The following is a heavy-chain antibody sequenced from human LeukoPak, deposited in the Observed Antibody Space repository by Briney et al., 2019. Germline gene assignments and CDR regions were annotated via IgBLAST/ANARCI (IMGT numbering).Heavy chain of an antibody. D-gene: IGHD6-13*01. J-gene: IGHJ2*01. V-gene: IGHV3-48*03. CDR1: GFTFSSYE. Sequence: GGPLRLSCAASGFTFSSYEMNWVRQAPGKGLEWISYISSSGTTIYYADSVKGRFTISRDNAKNSLYLQMNSLRAEDTAVYYCATWYAADHWGRGTLVTVSS. CDR2: ISSSGTTI. CDR3: ATWYAADH.